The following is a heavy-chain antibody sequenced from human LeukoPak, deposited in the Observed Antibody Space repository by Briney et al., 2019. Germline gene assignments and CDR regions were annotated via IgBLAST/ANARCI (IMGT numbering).Heavy chain of an antibody. CDR2: ISTSSSYI. V-gene: IGHV3-21*04. D-gene: IGHD6-19*01. Sequence: GGSLRLSCAGSGFTFSRHSMNWVRQVPGKGLEWVSSISTSSSYIYYADSVKGRFTISRDNAKNSLYLQMNSLRAEDTAVYYCARDKLRGRIAVADWGQGTLVTVSS. CDR1: GFTFSRHS. J-gene: IGHJ4*02. CDR3: ARDKLRGRIAVAD.